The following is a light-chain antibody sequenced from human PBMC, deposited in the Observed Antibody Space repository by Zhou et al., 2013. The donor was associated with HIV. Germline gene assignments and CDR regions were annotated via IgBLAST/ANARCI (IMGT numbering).Light chain of an antibody. Sequence: DIVMTQSPLSLPVTPGEPASISCRSSQSLLHSNGYNYLDWYLQKPGQSPQLLIYLGSNRASGVPDRFSGSGSGTDFTLKISRVEAEDVGLYYCMQALQTPITFGHGTRLEIK. J-gene: IGKJ5*01. CDR1: QSLLHSNGYNY. CDR2: LGS. V-gene: IGKV2-28*01. CDR3: MQALQTPIT.